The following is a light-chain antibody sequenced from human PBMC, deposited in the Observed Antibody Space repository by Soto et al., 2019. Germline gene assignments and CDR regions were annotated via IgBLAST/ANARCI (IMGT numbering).Light chain of an antibody. CDR1: QFVSSNS. Sequence: EIVLTQSPGTLSLSPWERATLSCRASQFVSSNSLAWYQQKRGQAPRLLIHDASSRATGIPDRFSGSGSGTDFTLTISRLEPEDFAVYYCQQYAGSPRTFGQGTKVDIK. J-gene: IGKJ1*01. CDR2: DAS. V-gene: IGKV3-20*01. CDR3: QQYAGSPRT.